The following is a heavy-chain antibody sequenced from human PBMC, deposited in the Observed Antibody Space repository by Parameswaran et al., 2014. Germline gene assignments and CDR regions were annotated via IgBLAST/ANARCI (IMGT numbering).Heavy chain of an antibody. J-gene: IGHJ5*02. Sequence: RWIRQPPGKGLEWVANIKQDGSEKYYVDSVKGRFTISRDNAKNSLYLQMNSLRAEDTAMYYCARDLGRYRPSDWFDPWGQGTLVTVSS. D-gene: IGHD3-9*01. CDR3: ARDLGRYRPSDWFDP. V-gene: IGHV3-7*01. CDR2: IKQDGSEK.